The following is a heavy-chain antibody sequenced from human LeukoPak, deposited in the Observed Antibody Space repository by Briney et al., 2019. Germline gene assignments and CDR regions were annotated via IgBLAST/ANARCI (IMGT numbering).Heavy chain of an antibody. CDR1: GGSISSYY. J-gene: IGHJ6*02. Sequence: SETLSLTCTVSGGSISSYYWSWVRQPPGKGLEWIGYIYYSGSTNYNPSLKSRVTISVDTSKNQFSLKLSSVTAADTAVYYCASHSSSWYKPYYYYGMDVWGQGTTVTVSS. D-gene: IGHD6-13*01. V-gene: IGHV4-59*01. CDR3: ASHSSSWYKPYYYYGMDV. CDR2: IYYSGST.